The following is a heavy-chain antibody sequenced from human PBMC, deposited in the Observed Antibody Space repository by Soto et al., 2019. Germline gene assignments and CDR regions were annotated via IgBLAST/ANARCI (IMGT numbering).Heavy chain of an antibody. CDR1: GDSIGRFY. J-gene: IGHJ6*02. D-gene: IGHD1-26*01. CDR3: ARDLSGTGLDI. V-gene: IGHV4-4*07. CDR2: VYXTXXX. Sequence: SETLSLTCNVSGDSIGRFYWSWIRQSAEKGLEXXGXVYXTXXXAXXPALKGRVTISLDRSNNHVSLEMNSVTAADTAVYFCARDLSGTGLDIWGRGTRVT.